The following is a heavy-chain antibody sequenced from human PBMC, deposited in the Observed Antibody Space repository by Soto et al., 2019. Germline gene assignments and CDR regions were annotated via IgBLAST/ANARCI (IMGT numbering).Heavy chain of an antibody. CDR1: GGTLNSYT. J-gene: IGHJ4*02. CDR3: SISNTYGRGDF. Sequence: QVQLVQSGAEVKKPGSSVRVSCKASGGTLNSYTISWVRQAPGQGLEWMGGIIPVFGTTDYAQKFQGRVTITADQSTGTAYLGLFILRSEDTAIYYCSISNTYGRGDFWGQGNLVTVSS. V-gene: IGHV1-69*01. CDR2: IIPVFGTT. D-gene: IGHD4-17*01.